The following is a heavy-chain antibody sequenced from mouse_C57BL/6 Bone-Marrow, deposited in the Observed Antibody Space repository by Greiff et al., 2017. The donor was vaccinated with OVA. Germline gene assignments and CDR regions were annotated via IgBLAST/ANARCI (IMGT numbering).Heavy chain of an antibody. CDR2: INPYNGGT. V-gene: IGHV1-19*01. J-gene: IGHJ4*01. CDR1: GYTFTDYY. Sequence: EVQLQQSGPVLVKPGASVKMSCKASGYTFTDYYMNWVKQSHGKSLEWIGVINPYNGGTSYNQKFKGKATLTVDKSSSTAYMELNNLTSEDSAVYYCARTPYYYAMDYWGQGTSVTVSS. CDR3: ARTPYYYAMDY.